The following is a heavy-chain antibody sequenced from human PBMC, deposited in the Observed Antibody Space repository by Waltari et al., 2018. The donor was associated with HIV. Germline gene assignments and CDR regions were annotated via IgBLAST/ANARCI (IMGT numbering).Heavy chain of an antibody. CDR2: IDWNDNK. CDR1: GLSLRTTGMR. J-gene: IGHJ4*02. V-gene: IGHV2-70*04. CDR3: ARTAFRSSPD. D-gene: IGHD6-13*01. Sequence: QVTLKESGPALVRPTQTLTLTCTFSGLSLRTTGMRLIWIRQPPVKALAWLSDIDWNDNKFFNTSLTTRLTISEDSSKNQVVLSVTNVDPVDTGTYFCARTAFRSSPDWGQGILVTVSS.